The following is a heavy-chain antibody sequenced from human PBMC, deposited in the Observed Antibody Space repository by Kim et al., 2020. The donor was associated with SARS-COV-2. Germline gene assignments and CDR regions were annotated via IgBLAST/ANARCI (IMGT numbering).Heavy chain of an antibody. Sequence: SETLSLTCTVSGGSISSYYWSWIRQPPGKGLEWIGYIYYSGSTNYNPSLKSRVTISVDTSKNQFSLKLSSVTAADTAVYYCARDRSGITGTDLDPWGQGT. V-gene: IGHV4-59*01. CDR1: GGSISSYY. J-gene: IGHJ5*02. D-gene: IGHD1-20*01. CDR2: IYYSGST. CDR3: ARDRSGITGTDLDP.